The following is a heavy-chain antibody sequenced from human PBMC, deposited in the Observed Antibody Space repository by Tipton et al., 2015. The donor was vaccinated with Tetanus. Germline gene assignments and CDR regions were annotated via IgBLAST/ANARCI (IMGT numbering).Heavy chain of an antibody. CDR2: ISYDGSK. V-gene: IGHV3-30*18. Sequence: SLRLSCAASGFTSSGYGMHWVRQAPGKGLEWVALISYDGSKYYPESVRGRFTISRDNSNNTVYLQVDSLRREDTAVYYCAKDAAYRTSGNDLGSRRPDNNWGQGTLVTVSS. CDR3: AKDAAYRTSGNDLGSRRPDNN. D-gene: IGHD1-1*01. J-gene: IGHJ4*02. CDR1: GFTSSGYG.